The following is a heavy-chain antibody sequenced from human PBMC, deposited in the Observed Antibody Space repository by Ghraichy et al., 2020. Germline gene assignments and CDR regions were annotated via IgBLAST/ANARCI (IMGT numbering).Heavy chain of an antibody. D-gene: IGHD2-2*01. V-gene: IGHV1-8*01. CDR3: ARTLPYCSSTSCYLYYYYGMDV. CDR1: GYTFTSYD. J-gene: IGHJ6*02. Sequence: ASVKVSCKASGYTFTSYDINWVRQATGQGLEWMGWMNPNSGNTGYAQKFQGRVTMTRNTSISTAYMELSSLRSEDTAVYYCARTLPYCSSTSCYLYYYYGMDVWGQGTTVTVSS. CDR2: MNPNSGNT.